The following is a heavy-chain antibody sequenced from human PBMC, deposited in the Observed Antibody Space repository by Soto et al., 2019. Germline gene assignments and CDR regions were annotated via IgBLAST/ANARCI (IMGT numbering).Heavy chain of an antibody. V-gene: IGHV3-11*01. CDR2: ISSSGDNI. J-gene: IGHJ6*02. D-gene: IGHD2-15*01. CDR1: GFIFSDYY. Sequence: QVQLVESGGGLAKPGGSLRLSCAASGFIFSDYYMSWVRQAPGKGLEWVSHISSSGDNIYYADSVKGRFTISRDNAKNSLYLQMTSLRAEDTAMYYCARPWYSFYGLDAWGQGTTVTVSS. CDR3: ARPWYSFYGLDA.